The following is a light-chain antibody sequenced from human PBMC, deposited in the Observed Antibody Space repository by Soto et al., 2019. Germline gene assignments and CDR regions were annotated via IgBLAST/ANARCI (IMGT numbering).Light chain of an antibody. V-gene: IGKV1-5*03. J-gene: IGKJ1*01. Sequence: DIQMTQSPSTLSASVGDRVTITCRASQSTSSYLAWYQQKPGKAPKLLIFKASTLESGVPSRFSGSGSGTEFALTISSLQPDDFATYYCQQYKSYWTFGQGTKVDI. CDR2: KAS. CDR3: QQYKSYWT. CDR1: QSTSSY.